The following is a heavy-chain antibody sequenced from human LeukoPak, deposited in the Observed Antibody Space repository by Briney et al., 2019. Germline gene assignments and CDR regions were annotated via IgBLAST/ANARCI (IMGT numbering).Heavy chain of an antibody. D-gene: IGHD6-19*01. Sequence: SETLSLTCTVSGGSISGSYWSWIRQPPGKGLEWIGYIYYSGSTNYNPSLKSRVTISVDTSKNQFSLQLSSVTAADTAVYYCARGAVAVAGRGSHFDNWGQGALVTVSS. CDR2: IYYSGST. J-gene: IGHJ4*02. V-gene: IGHV4-59*08. CDR1: GGSISGSY. CDR3: ARGAVAVAGRGSHFDN.